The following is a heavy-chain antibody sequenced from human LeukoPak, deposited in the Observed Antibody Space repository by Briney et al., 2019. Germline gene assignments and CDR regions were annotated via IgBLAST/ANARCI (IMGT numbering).Heavy chain of an antibody. CDR1: VGSFSGYH. V-gene: IGHV4-34*01. Sequence: SETLSLTCAVYVGSFSGYHWNWIRQPPGKGPEWIGEVNESGGTNINPSLRSRVILSVDTSMNQFSLKLSSVTAADTAVYYCARGNEAAFDIWGQGTMVTVSS. CDR2: VNESGGT. CDR3: ARGNEAAFDI. J-gene: IGHJ3*02.